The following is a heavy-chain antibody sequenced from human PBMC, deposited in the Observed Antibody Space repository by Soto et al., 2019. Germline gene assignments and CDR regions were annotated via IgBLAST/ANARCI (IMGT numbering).Heavy chain of an antibody. CDR2: ISWDSGSI. CDR3: AKIVTRHSLVPVFDQ. CDR1: GFTFDEFA. Sequence: EVQLVESGGGLVQSGRSLRLSCVGSGFTFDEFAIHWVRQAPGKGLEWVSGISWDSGSINYADSVRGRFTISRDNAKKSLYLHMTSLGSEDTAFYYCAKIVTRHSLVPVFDQWGQGALVTVSS. V-gene: IGHV3-9*01. D-gene: IGHD2-21*01. J-gene: IGHJ4*02.